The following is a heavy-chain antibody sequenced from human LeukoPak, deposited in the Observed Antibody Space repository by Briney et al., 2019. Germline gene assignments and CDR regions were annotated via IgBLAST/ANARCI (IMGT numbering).Heavy chain of an antibody. D-gene: IGHD3-10*01. CDR2: ISSSGSTI. J-gene: IGHJ1*01. CDR1: GFTFSSYA. CDR3: ARAFGELFPEYFQH. Sequence: GGSLRLSCAASGFTFSSYAMSWVRQAPGKGLEWVSYISSSGSTIYYADSVKGRFTISRDNAKNSLYLQMNSLRAEDTTVYYCARAFGELFPEYFQHWGQGTLVTVSS. V-gene: IGHV3-48*04.